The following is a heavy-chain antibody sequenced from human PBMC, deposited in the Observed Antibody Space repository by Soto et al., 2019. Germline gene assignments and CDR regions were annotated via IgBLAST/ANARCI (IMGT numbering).Heavy chain of an antibody. D-gene: IGHD6-19*01. J-gene: IGHJ5*02. CDR2: VHYSGST. V-gene: IGHV4-61*08. Sequence: SETLSLTCSVSGGSVTSGAYHWTWIRQPPGKGLEWIGFVHYSGSTNYNPSLKSRVTISLDTSKNRFTLNLNSVTAAGTAVYHCARVSFSAVAYTSAGSWGQGTLVTVSS. CDR1: GGSVTSGAYH. CDR3: ARVSFSAVAYTSAGS.